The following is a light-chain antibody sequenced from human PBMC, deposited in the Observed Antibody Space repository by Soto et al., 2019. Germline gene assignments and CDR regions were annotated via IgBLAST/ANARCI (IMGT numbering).Light chain of an antibody. Sequence: DTQMTQSPSSLSASVGDRVTITCRASRGISNYLAWYQQKPGKVPKLLIYAASTLQSGVPSRFSGSGSGTDFTLTISSLQPDDVSTYYCQNYNSGPRTFGQGTKVEIK. V-gene: IGKV1-27*01. CDR2: AAS. CDR3: QNYNSGPRT. J-gene: IGKJ1*01. CDR1: RGISNY.